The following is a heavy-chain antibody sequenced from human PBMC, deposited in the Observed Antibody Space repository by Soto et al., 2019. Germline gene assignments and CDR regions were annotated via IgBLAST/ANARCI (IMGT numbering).Heavy chain of an antibody. Sequence: QPGGSLRLSCASSGSTFSSYWIHWVRQAPGKGLVWLSRIKSDGSSTNYADSVKGRFTISRDNAKNTLYLQVNSLRAEDTAVYYCARGAQNYYYFDYWGQGTLVTVSS. V-gene: IGHV3-74*01. CDR2: IKSDGSST. CDR3: ARGAQNYYYFDY. D-gene: IGHD1-7*01. CDR1: GSTFSSYW. J-gene: IGHJ4*02.